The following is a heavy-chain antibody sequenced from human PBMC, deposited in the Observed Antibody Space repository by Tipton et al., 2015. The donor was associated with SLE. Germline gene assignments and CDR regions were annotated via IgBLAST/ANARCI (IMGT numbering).Heavy chain of an antibody. V-gene: IGHV4-59*08. CDR3: ATQQPLGSSGWYGTPDAFDI. CDR2: IYYSGST. D-gene: IGHD6-19*01. J-gene: IGHJ3*02. Sequence: TLSLTCTVSGGSISSYYWSWIRQPPGKGLEWIGYIYYSGSTNYNPSLKSRVTISVDTSKNQFSLKLSSVTAADTAVYYCATQQPLGSSGWYGTPDAFDIWGQGTMVTVSS. CDR1: GGSISSYY.